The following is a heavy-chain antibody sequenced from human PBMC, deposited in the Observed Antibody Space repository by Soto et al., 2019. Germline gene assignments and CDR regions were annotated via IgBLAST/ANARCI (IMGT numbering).Heavy chain of an antibody. CDR3: ARSHLAATGPNDY. J-gene: IGHJ4*02. Sequence: PGGSLRLSCAASGFTFSDYYMTWIRQAPGKGLEWVSYIYSSASSIYYADSVKGRFTISRDNAKNSLYLQMNNLRAEDTAVYYCARSHLAATGPNDYWGQGTLVTV. D-gene: IGHD6-13*01. V-gene: IGHV3-11*01. CDR2: IYSSASSI. CDR1: GFTFSDYY.